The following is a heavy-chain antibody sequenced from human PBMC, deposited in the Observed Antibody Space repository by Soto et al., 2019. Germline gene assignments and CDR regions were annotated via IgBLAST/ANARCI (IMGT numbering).Heavy chain of an antibody. D-gene: IGHD3-9*01. CDR3: ARVTPPIQVLRYFDWQTGGYYGMDV. Sequence: PSQTLSLTCAISGDSVSSNSAAWNWIRQSPSRGLEWLGRTYYRSKWYNDYAVSVKSRITINPDTSKNQFSLQLNSVTPEDTAVYYCARVTPPIQVLRYFDWQTGGYYGMDVSGQGTTVTVSS. J-gene: IGHJ6*02. V-gene: IGHV6-1*01. CDR1: GDSVSSNSAA. CDR2: TYYRSKWYN.